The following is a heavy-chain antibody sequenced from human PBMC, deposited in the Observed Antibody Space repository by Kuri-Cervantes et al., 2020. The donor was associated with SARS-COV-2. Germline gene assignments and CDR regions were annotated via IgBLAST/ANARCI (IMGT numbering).Heavy chain of an antibody. CDR3: ARSRRQQGIDY. D-gene: IGHD6-13*01. CDR1: GYSFTDFA. J-gene: IGHJ4*02. V-gene: IGHV7-4-1*02. CDR2: IDTDTKIP. Sequence: ASVKVSCKASGYSFTDFAMNWVRQAPGQGLEWMGWIDTDTKIPTYAQGFTGRFVFSLDTSVSTAYLQISRLKAGDTTVYYCARSRRQQGIDYWGQGTLVTVSS.